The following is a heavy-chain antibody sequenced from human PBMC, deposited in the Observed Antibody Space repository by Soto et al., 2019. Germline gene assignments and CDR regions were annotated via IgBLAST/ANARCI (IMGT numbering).Heavy chain of an antibody. V-gene: IGHV1-69*15. CDR2: IIPIFGTI. D-gene: IGHD1-1*01. CDR3: AREGYTFGPGEVRGAFDI. CDR1: GGTFGSNA. J-gene: IGHJ3*02. Sequence: QVQLVQSGAEVRRPGSSVKVSCKASGGTFGSNAISWVRQAPGQGLEWMGNIIPIFGTINNAQKFQGRVTITAXEXTXTXYMELSSLRSEDTAVYYCAREGYTFGPGEVRGAFDIWGQGTMVTVSS.